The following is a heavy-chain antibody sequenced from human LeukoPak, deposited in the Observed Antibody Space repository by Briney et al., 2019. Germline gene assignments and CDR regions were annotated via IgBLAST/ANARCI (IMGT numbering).Heavy chain of an antibody. D-gene: IGHD2-2*02. Sequence: ASVRVSCKASGYTFTSYGISWVRQAPGQGLEWMGWISVYNGNTNYAQKLQGRVTMTTDTSTSTVYMEVRSLRSDDTAVYYCARAGGEAAAAIDAFDIWGQGTMVTVSS. J-gene: IGHJ3*02. V-gene: IGHV1-18*01. CDR3: ARAGGEAAAAIDAFDI. CDR1: GYTFTSYG. CDR2: ISVYNGNT.